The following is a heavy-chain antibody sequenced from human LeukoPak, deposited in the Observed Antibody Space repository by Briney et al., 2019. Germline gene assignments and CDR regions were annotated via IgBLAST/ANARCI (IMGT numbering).Heavy chain of an antibody. CDR1: GGSLFDYY. V-gene: IGHV4-34*01. CDR2: INHSGTT. D-gene: IGHD2-2*01. J-gene: IGHJ6*03. CDR3: ARHTTAQYCSSTSCYYYYYYMDV. Sequence: SETLSLTCGVYGGSLFDYYWSWIRQSPRKGLEWIGEINHSGTTHFNPSLKSRVTISVDTSKNQFSLKLSSVTAADTAVYYCARHTTAQYCSSTSCYYYYYYMDVWGKGTTVTISS.